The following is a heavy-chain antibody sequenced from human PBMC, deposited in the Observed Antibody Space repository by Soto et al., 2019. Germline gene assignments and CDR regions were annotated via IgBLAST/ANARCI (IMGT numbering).Heavy chain of an antibody. Sequence: EVQLVGSGGGLVQPGEDLRLPRADSGFTFSSFWMHWGRQAPGKGLGWVSRINSDGSSTSYAGSVKGRFTISRDNAKNTLYLQMNSLRAEDTAVYYCVRTSLVVAAATREDYWGQGTLVTVSS. D-gene: IGHD2-15*01. J-gene: IGHJ4*02. CDR2: INSDGSST. CDR3: VRTSLVVAAATREDY. CDR1: GFTFSSFW. V-gene: IGHV3-74*01.